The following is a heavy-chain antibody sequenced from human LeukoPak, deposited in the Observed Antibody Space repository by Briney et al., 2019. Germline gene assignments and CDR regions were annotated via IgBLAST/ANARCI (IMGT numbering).Heavy chain of an antibody. CDR2: IYYSGST. V-gene: IGHV4-59*08. CDR1: GGSISSYY. Sequence: SETLSLTCTVSGGSISSYYWSWIRQPPGKGLEWIGYIYYSGSTYYNPSLKSRVTISVDTSKNQFSLKLSSVTAADTAVYYCARAYSYYYCGMDVWGQGTTVTVSS. J-gene: IGHJ6*02. CDR3: ARAYSYYYCGMDV. D-gene: IGHD3-16*01.